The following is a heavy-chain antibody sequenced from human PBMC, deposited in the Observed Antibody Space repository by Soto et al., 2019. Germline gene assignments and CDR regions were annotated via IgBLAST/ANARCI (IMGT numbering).Heavy chain of an antibody. CDR2: IYYNGNT. CDR1: GGSISNHY. V-gene: IGHV4-59*11. D-gene: IGHD7-27*01. CDR3: TRANWYSEY. Sequence: QVQLQESGPGLVKPSETLSLTRSVSGGSISNHYWSWIRQPPGKGLEWIGYIYYNGNTNYNPSLKSRVTMSVDTSRNQISRKLTTVTATDTAVYYCTRANWYSEYWGQGTLVTVSS. J-gene: IGHJ4*02.